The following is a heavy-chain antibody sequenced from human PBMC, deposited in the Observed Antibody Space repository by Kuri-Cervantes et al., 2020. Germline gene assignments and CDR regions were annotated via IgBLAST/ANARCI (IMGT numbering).Heavy chain of an antibody. J-gene: IGHJ6*02. CDR3: ARSAVVTPSYYYYGMDV. D-gene: IGHD4-23*01. Sequence: ASVKVPCKASGYTFTSYGINWVRQAPGQGLEWMGWISAYNGNTNYAQKLQGRVTMTTDTSTSTAYMELSSLRSEDTAVYYCARSAVVTPSYYYYGMDVWGQGTTVTVSS. CDR2: ISAYNGNT. CDR1: GYTFTSYG. V-gene: IGHV1-18*01.